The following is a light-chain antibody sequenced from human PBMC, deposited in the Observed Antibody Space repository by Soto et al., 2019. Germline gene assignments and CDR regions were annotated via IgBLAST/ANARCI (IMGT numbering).Light chain of an antibody. J-gene: IGLJ1*01. V-gene: IGLV1-47*02. Sequence: QSVLTQPPSASGTPGQRVTISCSGSSSNIGLTFVYWLQQLPGTAPKLLIYNHDQRPSGVPDRFSGSKSGTSASLAISGRRSEDEADYYCAAWDAGLSGYVFGSGTKVTVL. CDR2: NHD. CDR1: SSNIGLTF. CDR3: AAWDAGLSGYV.